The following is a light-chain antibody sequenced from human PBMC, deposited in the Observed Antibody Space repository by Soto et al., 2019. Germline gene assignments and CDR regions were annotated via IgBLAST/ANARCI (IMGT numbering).Light chain of an antibody. CDR3: QQRATAPST. V-gene: IGKV3-11*01. CDR1: QSLGRSVGGP. J-gene: IGKJ5*01. CDR2: DAA. Sequence: EIVLTQSPATLSLSPGERATLSCRASQSLGRSVGGPLAWYQQKPGQAPSLLIYDAAHRATGIPARFSGSGYGADFTLTVSSLEPAEFAVYYFQQRATAPSTFGHGTRLEIK.